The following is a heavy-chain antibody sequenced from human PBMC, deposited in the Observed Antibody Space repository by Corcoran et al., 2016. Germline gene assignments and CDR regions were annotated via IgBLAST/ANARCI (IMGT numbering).Heavy chain of an antibody. Sequence: QVQLQQWGAGLLKPSETLSLTCAVYGGSFSGYYWSWIRQPPGKGLEWIGEINHSGSTNYNPSPKSRVTISVDTSKNKFSLKLSPVTAADTAVYYCARGGRTVAHYGMDVWGQGTTVTVSS. CDR2: INHSGST. V-gene: IGHV4-34*01. D-gene: IGHD4-4*01. J-gene: IGHJ6*02. CDR3: ARGGRTVAHYGMDV. CDR1: GGSFSGYY.